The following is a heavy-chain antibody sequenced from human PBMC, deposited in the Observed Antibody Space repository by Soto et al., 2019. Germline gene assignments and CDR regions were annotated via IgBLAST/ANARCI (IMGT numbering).Heavy chain of an antibody. J-gene: IGHJ6*02. CDR3: ASSPRGYCSSTSCRELGNYYGMDV. CDR1: GYSFTSYW. D-gene: IGHD2-2*01. CDR2: IDPSDSYT. V-gene: IGHV5-10-1*01. Sequence: EVQLVQSGAEVKKPGESLRISCKGSGYSFTSYWISWVRQMPGKGLEWMGRIDPSDSYTNYSPSFQGHVTISADKSISTAYLQGSSLKASDTAMYYCASSPRGYCSSTSCRELGNYYGMDVWGQGTTVTVSS.